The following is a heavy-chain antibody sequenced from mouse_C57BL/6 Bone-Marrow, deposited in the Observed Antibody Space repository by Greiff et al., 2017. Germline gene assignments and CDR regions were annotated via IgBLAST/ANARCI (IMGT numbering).Heavy chain of an antibody. CDR3: ARGGYDAWFAY. J-gene: IGHJ3*01. CDR2: IYPGDGDP. Sequence: QVQLQQSGPELVKPGASVKISCKASGYAFSSSWMNWVKQRPGKGLEWIGRIYPGDGDPNYNGKFKGKATLTADKSSSTAYMQLSSLTSEDSAVYFCARGGYDAWFAYWGQGTLVTVSA. CDR1: GYAFSSSW. D-gene: IGHD2-2*01. V-gene: IGHV1-82*01.